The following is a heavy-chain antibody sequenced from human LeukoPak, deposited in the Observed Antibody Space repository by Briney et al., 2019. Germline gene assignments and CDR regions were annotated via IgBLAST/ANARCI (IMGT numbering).Heavy chain of an antibody. CDR1: GLSFSSDW. D-gene: IGHD3-22*01. J-gene: IGHJ3*02. CDR2: ISSSSSTI. V-gene: IGHV3-48*04. Sequence: GGSLRLSCAAAGLSFSSDWMNWVRQAPGKGLEWVSYISSSSSTIYYADSVKGRFTISRDNAKNSLYLQMNSLRAEDTAVYYCASAANYYDSSGYYRDAFDIWGQGTMVTVSS. CDR3: ASAANYYDSSGYYRDAFDI.